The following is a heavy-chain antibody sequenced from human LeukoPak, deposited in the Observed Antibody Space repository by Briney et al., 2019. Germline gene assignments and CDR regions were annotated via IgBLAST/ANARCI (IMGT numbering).Heavy chain of an antibody. CDR3: AKDRSTYYYDSSGYYPDAFDI. J-gene: IGHJ3*02. CDR2: ISYDGSNK. V-gene: IGHV3-30*18. CDR1: GFSFSSYG. D-gene: IGHD3-22*01. Sequence: PGGSLRLSCAAPGFSFSSYGIHWVRQAPGKGLEWVAVISYDGSNKYYADSVKGRFTISRDNSKNTLYLQMNSLRAEDTAVYYCAKDRSTYYYDSSGYYPDAFDIWGQGTMVTVSS.